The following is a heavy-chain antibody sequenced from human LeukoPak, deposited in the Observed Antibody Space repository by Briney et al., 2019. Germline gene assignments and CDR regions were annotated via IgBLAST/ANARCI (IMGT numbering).Heavy chain of an antibody. Sequence: GGSLRLSCAASGFTFSSYWMHWVRQAPGKGLVWVLRINSDGSSTRYADSVKGRFTISRDNAKNTLYLQMNSLRVEDTAVYYCASDQGGMVTSVYYGMDVWGQGTTVTVSS. J-gene: IGHJ6*02. D-gene: IGHD5-18*01. CDR1: GFTFSSYW. V-gene: IGHV3-74*01. CDR2: INSDGSST. CDR3: ASDQGGMVTSVYYGMDV.